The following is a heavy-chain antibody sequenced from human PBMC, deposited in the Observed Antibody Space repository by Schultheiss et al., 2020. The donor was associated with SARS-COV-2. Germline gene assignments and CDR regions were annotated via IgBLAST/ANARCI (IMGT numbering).Heavy chain of an antibody. D-gene: IGHD6-19*01. CDR1: GGSFSAYY. J-gene: IGHJ4*01. Sequence: SETLSLTCAVYGGSFSAYYWGWIRQPPGKGLEWIGSIYYSGSTYYNPSLESRVTISVDTSKNQFSLKLTSVTAADTAVYYCARPGIGWETYYFDLWGQGTLVTVSS. V-gene: IGHV4-39*01. CDR3: ARPGIGWETYYFDL. CDR2: IYYSGST.